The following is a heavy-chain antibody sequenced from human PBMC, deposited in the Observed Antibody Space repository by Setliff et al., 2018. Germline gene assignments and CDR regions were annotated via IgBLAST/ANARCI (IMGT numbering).Heavy chain of an antibody. CDR1: GGSIRNYY. D-gene: IGHD1-26*01. J-gene: IGHJ3*02. CDR3: ARKGISALSGAFDM. Sequence: SETLSLTCTVSGGSIRNYYWSWIRQPAGKGLEWIGRIYTSGSTNYNPSLKSRVTMSVDTSKNQFSLKLSSVTAADTAVYYCARKGISALSGAFDMWGQVTMVTVSS. CDR2: IYTSGST. V-gene: IGHV4-4*07.